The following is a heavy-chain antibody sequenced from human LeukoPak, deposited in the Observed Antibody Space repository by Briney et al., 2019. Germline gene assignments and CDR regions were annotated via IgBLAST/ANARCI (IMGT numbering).Heavy chain of an antibody. CDR2: IYYSGGT. J-gene: IGHJ2*01. CDR3: ARNGGSYRVDWYFDL. CDR1: GGSISSYY. Sequence: SETLSLTCTVSGGSISSYYWSWIRQPPGKGLEWIGYIYYSGGTNYNPSLKSRVTISVDTSKNQFSLKLSSVTAADTAVYYCARNGGSYRVDWYFDLWGRGTLVTVSS. V-gene: IGHV4-59*01. D-gene: IGHD1-26*01.